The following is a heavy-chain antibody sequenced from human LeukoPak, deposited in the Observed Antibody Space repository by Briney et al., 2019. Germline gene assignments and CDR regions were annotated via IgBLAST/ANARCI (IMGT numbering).Heavy chain of an antibody. CDR3: ARVVSYYGSSYRLLDL. CDR1: GFSFSTYG. J-gene: IGHJ2*01. Sequence: GGSLRLSCEASGFSFSTYGVHWVRQAPGKGLEWVALIWFDGSNKHYADSVKGRFTISRDNSKNTMYLQMDSLRAEDTAVYYCARVVSYYGSSYRLLDLWGRGTLVTVSS. D-gene: IGHD3-10*01. V-gene: IGHV3-33*01. CDR2: IWFDGSNK.